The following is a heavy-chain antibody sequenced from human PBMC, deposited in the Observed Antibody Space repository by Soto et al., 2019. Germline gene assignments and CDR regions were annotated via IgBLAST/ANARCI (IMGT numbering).Heavy chain of an antibody. CDR2: VNPILSMS. CDR1: GATFSFFT. D-gene: IGHD3-10*01. J-gene: IGHJ4*02. V-gene: IGHV1-69*02. Sequence: QVQLVQSGAGLKKPGSSVKVSCKASGATFSFFTINWLRQAPGLGLEWMGRVNPILSMSNYAQKFQGRVTMTADKSTSTAYMELRSLRSEDTAFYYCATSYGSGYRAFDYWGQGALVTVSS. CDR3: ATSYGSGYRAFDY.